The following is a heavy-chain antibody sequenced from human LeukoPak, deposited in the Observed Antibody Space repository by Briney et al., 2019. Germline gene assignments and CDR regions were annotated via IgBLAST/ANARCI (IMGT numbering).Heavy chain of an antibody. J-gene: IGHJ4*02. CDR2: IYYSGST. Sequence: SGTLSLTCTVSGGSISSYYWSWIRQPPGKGLEWIGYIYYSGSTNYNPSLKSRVTISVDTSKNQFSLKLSSVTAADTAVYYCVRHAGQRYFDYWGQGTLVTVSS. CDR1: GGSISSYY. CDR3: VRHAGQRYFDY. V-gene: IGHV4-59*08. D-gene: IGHD6-25*01.